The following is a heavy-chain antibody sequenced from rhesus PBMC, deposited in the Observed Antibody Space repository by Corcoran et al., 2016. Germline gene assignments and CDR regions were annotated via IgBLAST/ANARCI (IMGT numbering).Heavy chain of an antibody. J-gene: IGHJ4*01. D-gene: IGHD6-25*01. CDR1: GGSISGYY. V-gene: IGHV4-160*01. Sequence: QVQLQESGPGLVKPSETLSLTCAVSGGSISGYYWSWIRPPPGKGLEWIGRIYGSGGSTDYNPSLKSRVTISTDTSKKQFSLKLSAVNAAETAVYYCARHRRRQLELDYWGQGVLVTVSS. CDR3: ARHRRRQLELDY. CDR2: IYGSGGST.